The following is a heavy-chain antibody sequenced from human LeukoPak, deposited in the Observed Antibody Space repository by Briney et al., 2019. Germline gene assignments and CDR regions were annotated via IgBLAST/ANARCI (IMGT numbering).Heavy chain of an antibody. Sequence: RSGGSLRLSCAASGFNLTDYWMSWVRQAPGKGLEWVANVKQDGSGEYYVDSVKGRFTISRDNAKNSLYLQMNSLRAEDTAVYYCAREGAPPLWNTAMDYFDYWGQGTLVTVSS. CDR1: GFNLTDYW. J-gene: IGHJ4*02. CDR2: VKQDGSGE. CDR3: AREGAPPLWNTAMDYFDY. D-gene: IGHD5-18*01. V-gene: IGHV3-7*01.